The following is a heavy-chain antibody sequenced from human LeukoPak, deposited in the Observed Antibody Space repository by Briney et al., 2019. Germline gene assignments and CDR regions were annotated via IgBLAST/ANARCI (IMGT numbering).Heavy chain of an antibody. CDR2: ISYDGSNK. CDR1: GFTFSSYA. CDR3: ARDRAVAGIRDFDY. J-gene: IGHJ4*02. D-gene: IGHD6-19*01. Sequence: GGSLRLSCAASGFTFSSYAMHWVRQAPGKGLEWVAVISYDGSNKYYADSVKGRFTISRDNSKNTLYLQMNSLRAEDTAVHYCARDRAVAGIRDFDYWGQGTLVTVSS. V-gene: IGHV3-30-3*01.